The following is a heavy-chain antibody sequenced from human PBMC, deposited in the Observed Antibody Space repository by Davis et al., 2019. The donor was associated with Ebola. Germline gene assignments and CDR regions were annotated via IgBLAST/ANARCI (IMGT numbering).Heavy chain of an antibody. CDR3: ARGRYYYGSGTYMDV. J-gene: IGHJ6*03. Sequence: PSETLSLTCAVYGGSFSGYYWSGIRQPPGKGLEWIGEINHSGSTNYNPSLKSRVTLSVDTSKNQFSLKLSSVTAADTAVYYCARGRYYYGSGTYMDVWGKGTTVTVSS. CDR2: INHSGST. CDR1: GGSFSGYY. V-gene: IGHV4-34*01. D-gene: IGHD3-10*01.